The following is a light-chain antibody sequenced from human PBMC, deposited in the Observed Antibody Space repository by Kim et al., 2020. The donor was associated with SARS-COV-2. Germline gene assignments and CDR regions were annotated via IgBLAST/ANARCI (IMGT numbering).Light chain of an antibody. CDR1: NSNIGPNP. J-gene: IGLJ2*01. CDR2: SNA. CDR3: AGWDDNLNGPL. V-gene: IGLV1-44*01. Sequence: GPRVTVSCSGTNSNIGPNPVNWYRHHPGTAPQLLIHSNAQRPSGVPDRFSGSKSVASASLAISGLQSEDEADYFCAGWDDNLNGPLFGGGTQLTVL.